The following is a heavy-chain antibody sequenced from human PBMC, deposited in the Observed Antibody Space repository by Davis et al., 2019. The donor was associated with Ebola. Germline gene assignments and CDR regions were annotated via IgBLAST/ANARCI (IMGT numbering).Heavy chain of an antibody. CDR3: VRDYLFALDI. CDR2: IGTRGDPT. V-gene: IGHV3-48*02. J-gene: IGHJ3*02. Sequence: PGGSLRLSCAASGFTFSSYTMNWVRPAPGKGLEWVSYIGTRGDPTVYADSVKGRFTVSRDDANNSLSLLMSSLRDEDTAVYYCVRDYLFALDIWGQGTMVTVSS. CDR1: GFTFSSYT.